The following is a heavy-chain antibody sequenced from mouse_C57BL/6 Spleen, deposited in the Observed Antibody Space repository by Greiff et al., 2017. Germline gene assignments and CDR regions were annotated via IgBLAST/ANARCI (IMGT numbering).Heavy chain of an antibody. CDR2: ISSGSITI. Sequence: EVQLVESGGGLVKPGGSLKLSCAASGFTFSDYGMHWVRQAPEQGLEWVAYISSGSITIYYADTVKGRFTITGDNAKNTLFLQMTSLRSEATAMYYCARDDGYRGYFDVWGTGTTVTVSS. D-gene: IGHD2-3*01. CDR1: GFTFSDYG. CDR3: ARDDGYRGYFDV. V-gene: IGHV5-17*01. J-gene: IGHJ1*03.